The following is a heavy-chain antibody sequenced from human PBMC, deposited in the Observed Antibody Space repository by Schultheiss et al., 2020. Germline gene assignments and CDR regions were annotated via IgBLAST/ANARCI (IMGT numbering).Heavy chain of an antibody. J-gene: IGHJ4*02. Sequence: SQTLSLTCAVYGGSFSGYYWSWIRQPPGKGLEWIGEINHSGSTNYNPSLKSRVTISVDTSKNQFSLRLNSVTAADTAVYYCARDDFWSGTIDYWGQGILVTVSS. CDR2: INHSGST. V-gene: IGHV4-34*01. CDR1: GGSFSGYY. CDR3: ARDDFWSGTIDY. D-gene: IGHD3-3*01.